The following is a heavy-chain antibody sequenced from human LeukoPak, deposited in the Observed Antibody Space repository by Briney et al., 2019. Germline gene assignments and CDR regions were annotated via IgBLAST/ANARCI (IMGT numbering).Heavy chain of an antibody. J-gene: IGHJ3*02. CDR1: GYSISSVYY. CDR2: IYSSGST. Sequence: KPSATLSLTSTVSGYSISSVYYWGWIRQPPGKGLEWTGSIYSSGSTSYNPALKSPVTPSVETYKDQFFLKQSSVSATDTARSLSATHEAVGVVKGHAFDNWGQGTMVTVSS. V-gene: IGHV4-38-2*02. D-gene: IGHD3-3*01. CDR3: ATHEAVGVVKGHAFDN.